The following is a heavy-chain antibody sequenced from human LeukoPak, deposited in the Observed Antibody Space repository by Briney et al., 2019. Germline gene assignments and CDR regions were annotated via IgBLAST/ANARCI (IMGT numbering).Heavy chain of an antibody. V-gene: IGHV4-38-2*02. J-gene: IGHJ4*02. Sequence: SETLSLICTVSGYSISTLANWGWIRQFPGKGLEWVASIYHGGSTYYNPSLRGRVTISMDTSKNQISLKLTSVTAADTAVYYCARFMLGGAVDYWGQGTLVTVSS. D-gene: IGHD1-26*01. CDR3: ARFMLGGAVDY. CDR1: GYSISTLAN. CDR2: IYHGGST.